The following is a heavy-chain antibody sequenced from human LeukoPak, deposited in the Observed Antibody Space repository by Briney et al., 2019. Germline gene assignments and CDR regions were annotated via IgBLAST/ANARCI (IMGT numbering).Heavy chain of an antibody. CDR2: ISGSSGST. J-gene: IGHJ6*03. V-gene: IGHV3-23*01. CDR3: TKGPGPSIVEAYLYMDV. Sequence: GGSLRLSCAASGFTFSSYGMNWVRQAPGTGLEGVSGISGSSGSTFYADSMKGRSTISRDNSKNTLFLQMNSLRVEDTAVYYCTKGPGPSIVEAYLYMDVWGKGTTVTVSS. D-gene: IGHD6-19*01. CDR1: GFTFSSYG.